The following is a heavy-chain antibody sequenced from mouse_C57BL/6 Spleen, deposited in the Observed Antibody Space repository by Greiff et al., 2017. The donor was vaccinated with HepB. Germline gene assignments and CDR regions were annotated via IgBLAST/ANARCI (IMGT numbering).Heavy chain of an antibody. Sequence: DVMLVESGGGLVKPGGSLKLSCAASGFTFSDYGMHWVRQAPEKGLEWVAYISSGSSTIYYADTVKGRFTISRDNAKNTLFLQMTSLRSEDTAMYYCAGLNFDYWGQGTTLTVSS. CDR3: AGLNFDY. J-gene: IGHJ2*01. CDR2: ISSGSSTI. CDR1: GFTFSDYG. V-gene: IGHV5-17*01. D-gene: IGHD2-4*01.